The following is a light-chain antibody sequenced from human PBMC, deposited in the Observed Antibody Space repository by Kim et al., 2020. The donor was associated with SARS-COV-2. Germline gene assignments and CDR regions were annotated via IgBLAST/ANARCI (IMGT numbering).Light chain of an antibody. CDR3: QSFDSGLSGLL. Sequence: QRVTISCRGTSSNIGAGFDVNWYQHSPGKAPKLLIFGNTVRPSGVPDRFSGSRSGTSASLAITGLQTEDEADYYCQSFDSGLSGLLFGGGTKLTVL. CDR1: SSNIGAGFD. CDR2: GNT. J-gene: IGLJ2*01. V-gene: IGLV1-40*01.